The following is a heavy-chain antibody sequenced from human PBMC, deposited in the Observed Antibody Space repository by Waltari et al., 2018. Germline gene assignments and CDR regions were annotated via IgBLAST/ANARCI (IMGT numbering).Heavy chain of an antibody. CDR1: GFTVSSNY. V-gene: IGHV3-66*02. J-gene: IGHJ1*01. D-gene: IGHD3-16*02. CDR2: IYSGGST. Sequence: EVQLVESGGGLVQPGGSLRLSCAASGFTVSSNYMSWVRQAPGKGLEWVSVIYSGGSTYYADSVKGRFTISRDNSKNTLYLQMNSLRAEDTAVYYCARDLSDGYPEYFQHWGQGTLVTVSS. CDR3: ARDLSDGYPEYFQH.